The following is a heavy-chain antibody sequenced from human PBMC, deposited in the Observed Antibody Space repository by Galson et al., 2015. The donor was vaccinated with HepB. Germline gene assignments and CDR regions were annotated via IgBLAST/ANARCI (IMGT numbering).Heavy chain of an antibody. D-gene: IGHD6-6*01. CDR2: ISGSGGST. CDR3: AKFLLVETSFDI. Sequence: SLRLSCAASGFTFSSYAMNWVRQAPGKGLEWVATISGSGGSTYYADSVKGRFTISRDNSKSTLYLQMNSLRAEDTAVYYCAKFLLVETSFDIWGQGTMVTVSS. CDR1: GFTFSSYA. V-gene: IGHV3-23*01. J-gene: IGHJ3*02.